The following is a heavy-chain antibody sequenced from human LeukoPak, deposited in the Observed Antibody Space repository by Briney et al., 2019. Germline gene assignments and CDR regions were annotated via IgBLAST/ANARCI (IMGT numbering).Heavy chain of an antibody. D-gene: IGHD3-3*01. CDR1: GGSLSGYY. CDR3: ARGHLRFLEWLLYRKDYYYYGMDV. V-gene: IGHV4-34*01. CDR2: INHSGST. J-gene: IGHJ6*02. Sequence: PSETLSLTCAVYGGSLSGYYWSWIRQPPGKGLEWIGEINHSGSTNYNPSLKSRVTISVDTSKNQFSLKLSSVTAADTAVYYCARGHLRFLEWLLYRKDYYYYGMDVWGQGTTVTVSS.